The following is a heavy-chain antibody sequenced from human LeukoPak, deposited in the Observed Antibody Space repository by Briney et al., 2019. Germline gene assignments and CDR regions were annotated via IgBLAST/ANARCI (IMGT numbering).Heavy chain of an antibody. CDR3: ARGAVGSGSCYQVFPDC. J-gene: IGHJ4*02. CDR2: ISAYNGNT. V-gene: IGHV1-18*01. CDR1: GYTFSSYG. Sequence: ASVKVSCKASGYTFSSYGISWVRQAPGQGLEWMGWISAYNGNTNYAQKFQGRVTMTTDTSTSTAYMELRNLRSDDTGVYYCARGAVGSGSCYQVFPDCWGQGTLVTVSS. D-gene: IGHD3-10*01.